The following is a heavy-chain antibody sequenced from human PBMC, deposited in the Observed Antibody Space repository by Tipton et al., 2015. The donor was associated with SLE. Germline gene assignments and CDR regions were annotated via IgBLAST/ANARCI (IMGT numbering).Heavy chain of an antibody. Sequence: QSGAEVKKPGASVKVSCKASGYTFTSYYMHWVRQAPGQGLEWMGIINPSGGSTSYAQKFQGRVTMTRDTSTSTVYMELSSLRSEDTAVYYCARGRITGTTPLGWCFDLWGRGTLVTVSS. CDR3: ARGRITGTTPLGWCFDL. CDR1: GYTFTSYY. D-gene: IGHD1-7*01. CDR2: INPSGGST. J-gene: IGHJ2*01. V-gene: IGHV1-46*01.